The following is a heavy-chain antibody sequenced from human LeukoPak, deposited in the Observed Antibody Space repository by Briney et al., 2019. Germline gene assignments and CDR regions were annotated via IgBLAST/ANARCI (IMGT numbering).Heavy chain of an antibody. CDR3: ARVLWFGEFDDAFDI. CDR2: ISSSGSTI. V-gene: IGHV3-11*04. J-gene: IGHJ3*02. D-gene: IGHD3-10*01. CDR1: GFTFSDHY. Sequence: GGSLRLSCAASGFTFSDHYMSWIRQAPGKGLEWVSYISSSGSTIYYADSVKGRFTISRDNAKNSLYLQMNSLRAEDTAVYYCARVLWFGEFDDAFDIWGQGTMVTVSS.